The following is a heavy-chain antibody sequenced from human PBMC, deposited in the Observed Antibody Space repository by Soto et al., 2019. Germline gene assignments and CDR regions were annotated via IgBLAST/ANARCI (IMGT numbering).Heavy chain of an antibody. V-gene: IGHV1-18*01. Sequence: ASVKVSCKASGYTFPSYGISWVRQPPGQGLEWMGWISAYNGNTNYAQKLQGRVTMTTDTSTSTAYVELRSLRSDDTAVYYCASYLRGDNQYYYCYYKDVWSQGT. CDR2: ISAYNGNT. J-gene: IGHJ6*03. D-gene: IGHD1-1*01. CDR1: GYTFPSYG. CDR3: ASYLRGDNQYYYCYYKDV.